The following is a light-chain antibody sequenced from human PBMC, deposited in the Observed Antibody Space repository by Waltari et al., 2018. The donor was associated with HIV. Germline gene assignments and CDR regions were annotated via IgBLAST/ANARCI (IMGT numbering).Light chain of an antibody. CDR2: CAT. J-gene: IGKJ2*01. CDR3: LQYGSSPPAYT. V-gene: IGKV3-20*01. Sequence: EIVLTQSPGPLSLSPGERATLPCRASQSVSANYVAWYQQKVCRAPRLLIYCATSSATGIPYRLSGSGSGTEVTLTVSRLESEDVAVDYCLQYGSSPPAYTFGQGTKLEIK. CDR1: QSVSANY.